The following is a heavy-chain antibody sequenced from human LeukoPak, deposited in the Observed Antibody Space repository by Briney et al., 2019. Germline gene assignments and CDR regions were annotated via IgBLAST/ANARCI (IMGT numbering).Heavy chain of an antibody. J-gene: IGHJ5*02. CDR2: IRTKANAT. Sequence: PGGSLRLSCAASGFTFSGSSIHWVRQASGKGLEWVGLIRTKANATAYAASVTGRFTISRDDSKDTSYLQMNSLKTGDTALYFCTTSYSGNSWYDWFGPWGQGTLVTVSS. CDR1: GFTFSGSS. V-gene: IGHV3-73*01. CDR3: TTSYSGNSWYDWFGP. D-gene: IGHD6-13*01.